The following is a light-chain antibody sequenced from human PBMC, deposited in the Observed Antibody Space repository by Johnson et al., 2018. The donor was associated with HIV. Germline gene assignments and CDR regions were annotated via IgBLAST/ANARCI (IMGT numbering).Light chain of an antibody. J-gene: IGLJ1*01. Sequence: QSVLTQPPSVSAAPGQKVTVSCSGSSSNIGNNYVSWYQQIPGTAPKLLIYDNNKRPSGIPDRFSGSKSGTSATLGITGLQTGDEADYYGGTWDSSLSAYVFGTGTKVTVL. CDR1: SSNIGNNY. CDR2: DNN. V-gene: IGLV1-51*01. CDR3: GTWDSSLSAYV.